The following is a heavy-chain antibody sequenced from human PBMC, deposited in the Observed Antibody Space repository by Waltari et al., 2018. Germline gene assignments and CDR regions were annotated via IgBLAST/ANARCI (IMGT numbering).Heavy chain of an antibody. D-gene: IGHD2-2*01. CDR1: GGSFSDYY. CDR2: SNRGGST. J-gene: IGHJ6*03. V-gene: IGHV4-34*01. Sequence: QVQLQQWGAGLLKPSETLSLTCAVYGGSFSDYYWTWIRQPPGKGLGGFGESNRGGSTNDNAALTGRVTKSVDSSKTQFSLRLTSVAAADTAVYYCARGACSDTSCYANYYYMDVWGKGTAVTVSS. CDR3: ARGACSDTSCYANYYYMDV.